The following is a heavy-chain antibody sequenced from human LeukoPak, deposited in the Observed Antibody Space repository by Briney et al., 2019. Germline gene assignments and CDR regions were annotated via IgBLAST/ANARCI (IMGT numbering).Heavy chain of an antibody. J-gene: IGHJ4*02. D-gene: IGHD3-22*01. CDR3: ATEPNYYDSSGYYHG. CDR2: FDPEDGET. Sequence: APVKVSCKASGSTLTQLSMHWVRQAPGKGLEGMGGFDPEDGETIHAQKFQGRVTMTEDTSTDTAYMELSSLRSEDTAVYYCATEPNYYDSSGYYHGWGQGTLVTVSS. CDR1: GSTLTQLS. V-gene: IGHV1-24*01.